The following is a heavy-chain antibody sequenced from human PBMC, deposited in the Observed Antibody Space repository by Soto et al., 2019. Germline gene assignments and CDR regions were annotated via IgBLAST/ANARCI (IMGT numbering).Heavy chain of an antibody. J-gene: IGHJ6*03. CDR2: IYYSGST. CDR3: ARGIHYDFWSGYSDYYYYMDV. CDR1: GGSISSYY. V-gene: IGHV4-59*01. Sequence: SDPLSLTCTVSGGSISSYYWSWIRQPPGNVLEWIGYIYYSGSTNYTPSLKSRVAISVDTSKNQFSLKLSSVTAADTAVYYCARGIHYDFWSGYSDYYYYMDVWGKGTTVT. D-gene: IGHD3-3*01.